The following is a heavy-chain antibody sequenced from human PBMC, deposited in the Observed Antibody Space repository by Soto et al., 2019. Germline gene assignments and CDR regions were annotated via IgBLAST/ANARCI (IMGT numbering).Heavy chain of an antibody. CDR1: GFTFGDYA. V-gene: IGHV3-49*03. Sequence: GGSLRLSCTASGFTFGDYAMSWFRQAPGKGLEWVGFIRSKAYGGTTEYAASVKGRFTISRDDSKSIAYLQMNSLKTEDTAVYYCTRALLKAGVVAATFDYWGQGTLVTVSS. CDR3: TRALLKAGVVAATFDY. J-gene: IGHJ4*02. D-gene: IGHD2-15*01. CDR2: IRSKAYGGTT.